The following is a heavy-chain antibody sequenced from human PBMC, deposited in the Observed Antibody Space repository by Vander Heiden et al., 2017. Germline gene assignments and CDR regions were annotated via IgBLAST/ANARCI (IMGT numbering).Heavy chain of an antibody. J-gene: IGHJ4*02. D-gene: IGHD5-12*01. Sequence: EVKLLESGGGLVHPGGSLRLPCVGSGFTLSRYAMSWVRPTPAKGLEWVAAISGTGNTANYADSVKGRFTISRDNSKNMLFLDMNSLRAEDTGVYFCAKDPYSYGYDIVTYFDCWGQGTQVTVSS. CDR2: ISGTGNTA. CDR1: GFTLSRYA. CDR3: AKDPYSYGYDIVTYFDC. V-gene: IGHV3-23*01.